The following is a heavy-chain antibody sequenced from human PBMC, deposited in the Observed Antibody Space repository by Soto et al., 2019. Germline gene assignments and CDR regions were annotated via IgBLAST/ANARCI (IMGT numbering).Heavy chain of an antibody. CDR1: GGSFSGYY. V-gene: IGHV4-34*01. CDR3: ARELSVITGTRGYFDY. D-gene: IGHD1-20*01. CDR2: INHSGST. J-gene: IGHJ4*02. Sequence: PSETLSLTCAVYGGSFSGYYWSWIRQPPGKGLEWIGEINHSGSTNYNPSLKSRVTISVDTSKNQFSLKLSSVTAADTAVYYCARELSVITGTRGYFDYWGQGTLVTVSS.